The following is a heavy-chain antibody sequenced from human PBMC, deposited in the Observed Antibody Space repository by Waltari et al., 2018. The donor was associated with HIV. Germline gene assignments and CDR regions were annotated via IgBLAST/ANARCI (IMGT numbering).Heavy chain of an antibody. CDR3: TRANGPSDY. Sequence: EVQIVKSGGGLVKPGESLRLSVRVSALLYIPYSFNWVRQSPGKGLEWVSSINSRCSFIYYSDAVKGRFTVARDNANNSLYLQMNNLRDDDTAVYFCTRANGPSDYWGQGVLVTVSS. CDR2: INSRCSFI. J-gene: IGHJ4*02. D-gene: IGHD2-8*01. CDR1: ALLYIPYS. V-gene: IGHV3-21*06.